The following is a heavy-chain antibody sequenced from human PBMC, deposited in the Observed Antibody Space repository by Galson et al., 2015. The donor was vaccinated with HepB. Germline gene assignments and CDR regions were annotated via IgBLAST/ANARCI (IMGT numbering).Heavy chain of an antibody. CDR1: GFTFSSYA. CDR3: AGYYDSSGYVYYYYYSMDV. CDR2: ISGSGGST. J-gene: IGHJ6*02. D-gene: IGHD3-22*01. Sequence: SLRLSCAASGFTFSSYAMSWVRQAPGKGLEWVSAISGSGGSTYYADSVKGRFTISRDNSKNTLYLQMNSLRAEDTAVYYCAGYYDSSGYVYYYYYSMDVWGQGTTVTVSS. V-gene: IGHV3-23*01.